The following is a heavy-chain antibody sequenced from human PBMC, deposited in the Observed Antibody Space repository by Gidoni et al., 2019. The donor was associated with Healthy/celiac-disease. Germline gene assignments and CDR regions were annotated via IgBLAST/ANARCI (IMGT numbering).Heavy chain of an antibody. J-gene: IGHJ6*02. Sequence: QVQLVPSGAEGKNPRSSVKVSCQASGGTFRSYAISRVRQAPGQGLEWMGGIIPIFGTANYAQKFQGRGTITADESTSTAYMEMSSLRSEDTAVYYCARATGLIITGVPYYYYGMDVWGQGTTVTVSS. D-gene: IGHD3-22*01. CDR3: ARATGLIITGVPYYYYGMDV. CDR2: IIPIFGTA. CDR1: GGTFRSYA. V-gene: IGHV1-69*01.